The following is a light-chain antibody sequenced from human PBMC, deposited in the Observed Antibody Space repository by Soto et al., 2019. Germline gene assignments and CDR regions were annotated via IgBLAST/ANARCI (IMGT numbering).Light chain of an antibody. Sequence: QLVLTQSPSASASLGASVKLTCTLSSGHTSYSIAWHQQQPEKGPRYLMKLNSDGSHSKGDGIPDRFSGSSSEAERYLTISSLQSEDEADYYCHAWGTGIQVFGGGTKLTVL. CDR1: SGHTSYS. CDR3: HAWGTGIQV. J-gene: IGLJ3*02. CDR2: LNSDGSH. V-gene: IGLV4-69*01.